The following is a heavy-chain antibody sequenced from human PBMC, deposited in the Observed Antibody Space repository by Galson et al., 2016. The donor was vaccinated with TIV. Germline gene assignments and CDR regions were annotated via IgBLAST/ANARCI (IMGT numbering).Heavy chain of an antibody. CDR1: GDSISGGKYY. CDR3: ARDRGDYFDY. V-gene: IGHV4-61*09. Sequence: LSLTCTVSGDSISGGKYYWSWIRQPAGRGLEWIGHIYTTGTTNYNPSLKSRVTLSMDKSRNQFSLNVNSLTAADTAVYYCARDRGDYFDYWGQVSLVIVSS. CDR2: IYTTGTT. J-gene: IGHJ4*02. D-gene: IGHD3-10*01.